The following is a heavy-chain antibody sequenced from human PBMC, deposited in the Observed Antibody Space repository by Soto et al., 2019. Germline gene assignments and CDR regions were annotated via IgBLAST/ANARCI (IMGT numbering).Heavy chain of an antibody. CDR3: AKSTGSGSLPRTPFDY. D-gene: IGHD3-10*01. Sequence: EVQLFASGGGLVQPGGSLRLSCAASGLTFSSYAMTWVRQAPGQGLEWVSSISGSGAATYYADSVKGRFTISRDNSKNTVSLQVSSLRGEDTAVYYCAKSTGSGSLPRTPFDYWGQGALVTVSS. V-gene: IGHV3-23*01. J-gene: IGHJ4*02. CDR2: ISGSGAAT. CDR1: GLTFSSYA.